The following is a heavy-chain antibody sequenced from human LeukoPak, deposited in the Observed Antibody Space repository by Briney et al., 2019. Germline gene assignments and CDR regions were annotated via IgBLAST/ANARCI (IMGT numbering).Heavy chain of an antibody. J-gene: IGHJ4*02. CDR1: CGSLSRGGFH. Sequence: PSPTLSLTFPVSCGSLSRGGFHRDWDPPPPREGPGGVGGNFHSGSTHYNPSLKSRVVISVDTSKNQFSLKLSSVTAADTAVYYCAREMFHDYVWGSYRHFDYWGQGTLVTVSS. CDR2: NFHSGST. V-gene: IGHV4-31*03. CDR3: AREMFHDYVWGSYRHFDY. D-gene: IGHD3-16*02.